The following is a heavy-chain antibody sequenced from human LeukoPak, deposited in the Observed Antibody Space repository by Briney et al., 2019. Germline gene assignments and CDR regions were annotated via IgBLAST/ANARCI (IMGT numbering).Heavy chain of an antibody. CDR2: ISSSSSYI. D-gene: IGHD2-2*01. J-gene: IGHJ4*02. CDR1: GFTFSSYS. Sequence: GGSLRLSCAASGFTFSSYSMNWVRQAPGKGLEWVSSISSSSSYIYYADSVKGRFTISRDNAKNSLYLQMNSLRAEDTAVYYCARDVIPAAIAGYYFDYWGQGTLVTVSS. V-gene: IGHV3-21*01. CDR3: ARDVIPAAIAGYYFDY.